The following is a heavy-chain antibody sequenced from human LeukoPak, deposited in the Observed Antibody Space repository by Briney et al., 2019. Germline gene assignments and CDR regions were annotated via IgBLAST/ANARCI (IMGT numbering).Heavy chain of an antibody. D-gene: IGHD3-9*01. Sequence: SETLSLTCAVYGGSFSGYYWSWIRQPPGKGLEWIGEINHSGSTNYNPSLKSRVTISVDTSKNQFSLKLSSVTAADTAVYYCARTDRGRNYDILTGPTFDYWGQGTLVTVSS. CDR1: GGSFSGYY. V-gene: IGHV4-34*01. CDR2: INHSGST. J-gene: IGHJ4*02. CDR3: ARTDRGRNYDILTGPTFDY.